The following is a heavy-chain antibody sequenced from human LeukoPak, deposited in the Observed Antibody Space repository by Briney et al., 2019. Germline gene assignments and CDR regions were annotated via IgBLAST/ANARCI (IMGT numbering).Heavy chain of an antibody. Sequence: GASVKVSCKASGYTFTIFDINWVRQGSGPGLGWVGWMNPNSGGTGYAQKSQDRVTMSRNTSIGTAYMELRSLRSDATAVYYCARAILGMIIRAFDPWGQGTLVTVSS. J-gene: IGHJ5*02. CDR1: GYTFTIFD. CDR3: ARAILGMIIRAFDP. V-gene: IGHV1-8*01. CDR2: MNPNSGGT. D-gene: IGHD3-3*01.